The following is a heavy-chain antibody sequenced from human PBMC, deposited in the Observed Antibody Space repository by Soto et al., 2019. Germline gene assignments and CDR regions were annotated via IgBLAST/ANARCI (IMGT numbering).Heavy chain of an antibody. Sequence: ASVKVSCKASGYTFTSYGISWVRQAPGQGLEWMGWISAYNGNTNYAQKLQGRVTMTTDTPTSTAYMELRSLRSDDTAVYYCARVLRDYDILTGYPINWFDPWGQGTLVTVSS. CDR1: GYTFTSYG. CDR2: ISAYNGNT. V-gene: IGHV1-18*04. CDR3: ARVLRDYDILTGYPINWFDP. J-gene: IGHJ5*02. D-gene: IGHD3-9*01.